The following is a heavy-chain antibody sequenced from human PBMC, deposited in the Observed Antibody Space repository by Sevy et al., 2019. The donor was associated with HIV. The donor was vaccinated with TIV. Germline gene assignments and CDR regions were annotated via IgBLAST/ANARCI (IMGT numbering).Heavy chain of an antibody. J-gene: IGHJ4*02. CDR1: GFTFSSYA. V-gene: IGHV3-30*04. CDR3: ARDGSMVRGVTRHFDY. Sequence: GGSLRLSCAASGFTFSSYAMHWVRQAPGKGLEWVAVISYDGSNKYYADSVKGRLTISRENSKNTLYLQMNSLRAEDTAVYYCARDGSMVRGVTRHFDYWGQGTLVTVSS. CDR2: ISYDGSNK. D-gene: IGHD3-10*01.